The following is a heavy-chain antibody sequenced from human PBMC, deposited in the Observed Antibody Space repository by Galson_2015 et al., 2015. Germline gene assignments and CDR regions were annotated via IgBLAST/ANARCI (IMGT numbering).Heavy chain of an antibody. CDR2: ISTSGHST. Sequence: SLRLSCAASGFTFSSYDVTWVRQAPGRGLEWVSGISTSGHSTYYADSVKGRFTISRDNSKNTVYLQMNSLRAEDTALYYCAKGDTFFDNWGQGTLVTVSS. CDR1: GFTFSSYD. D-gene: IGHD3-16*01. J-gene: IGHJ4*02. V-gene: IGHV3-23*01. CDR3: AKGDTFFDN.